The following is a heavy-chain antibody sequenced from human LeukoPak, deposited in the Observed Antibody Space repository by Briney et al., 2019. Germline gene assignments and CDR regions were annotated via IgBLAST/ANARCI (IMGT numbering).Heavy chain of an antibody. CDR2: ISGGGGSR. J-gene: IGHJ5*02. CDR3: AKEFGGYKYDWFDP. Sequence: GGSLGLSCAASGFTFSSYGMSWVRQAPGKGLEWVSAISGGGGSRYYADSVKGRFTISRDNSKNTLYLQMNSLRAEDTAIYYCAKEFGGYKYDWFDPWGQGTLVTVSS. V-gene: IGHV3-23*01. D-gene: IGHD3-22*01. CDR1: GFTFSSYG.